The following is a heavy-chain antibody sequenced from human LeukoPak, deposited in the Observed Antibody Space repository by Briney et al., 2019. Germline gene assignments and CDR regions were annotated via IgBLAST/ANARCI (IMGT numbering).Heavy chain of an antibody. D-gene: IGHD5-18*01. CDR3: ARGQVDPAMIIGGWFDL. V-gene: IGHV1-18*04. Sequence: ASVKVSCKASGYIFTGYNIHWVRQAPGQGLEWMGWISPYTGHTNYAQKFWGRITMTADISTRTVNMDLTSLRSDDTAAYYCARGQVDPAMIIGGWFDLWGQGTLVIVSS. J-gene: IGHJ5*02. CDR1: GYIFTGYN. CDR2: ISPYTGHT.